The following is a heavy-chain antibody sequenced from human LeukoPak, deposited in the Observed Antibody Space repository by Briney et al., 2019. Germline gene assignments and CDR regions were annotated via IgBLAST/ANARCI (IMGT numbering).Heavy chain of an antibody. J-gene: IGHJ4*02. V-gene: IGHV3-48*01. CDR3: ATISSGWAFDY. D-gene: IGHD6-19*01. CDR2: ISGDGNAK. CDR1: GFSFSSYS. Sequence: QPGGSLRLSCAASGFSFSSYSINWVRQAPGKGLEWVSYISGDGNAKHYTDSVKGRFTISRDNAKNALYLQMNSLRAEDTAVYYCATISSGWAFDYWGQGTLVTVSS.